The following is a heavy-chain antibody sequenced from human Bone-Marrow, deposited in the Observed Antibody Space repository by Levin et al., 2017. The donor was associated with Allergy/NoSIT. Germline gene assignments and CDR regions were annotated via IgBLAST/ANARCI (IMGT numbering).Heavy chain of an antibody. CDR1: GFTFSSYS. V-gene: IGHV3-21*01. CDR2: ISSSSSYI. CDR3: ASWGLRYLEHDAFDI. D-gene: IGHD3-9*01. Sequence: GGSLRLSCAASGFTFSSYSMNWVRQAPGKGLEWVSSISSSSSYIYYADSVKGRFTISRDNAKNSLYLQMNSLRAEDTAVYYCASWGLRYLEHDAFDIWGQGTMVTVSS. J-gene: IGHJ3*02.